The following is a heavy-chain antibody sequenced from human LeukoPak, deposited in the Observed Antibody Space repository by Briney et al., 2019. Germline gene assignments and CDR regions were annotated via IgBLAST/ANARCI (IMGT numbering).Heavy chain of an antibody. CDR3: ARGTPEATMIVVVTPLGY. CDR2: INPNSGGT. D-gene: IGHD3-22*01. V-gene: IGHV1-2*02. J-gene: IGHJ4*02. Sequence: WASVKVSCKASGYTFSDYYIHWVRQAPGQGLEWMGWINPNSGGTNSAQKFQGRVTMTRDTSISTAYMELSRLRSDDTAVYYCARGTPEATMIVVVTPLGYWGQGTLVTVSS. CDR1: GYTFSDYY.